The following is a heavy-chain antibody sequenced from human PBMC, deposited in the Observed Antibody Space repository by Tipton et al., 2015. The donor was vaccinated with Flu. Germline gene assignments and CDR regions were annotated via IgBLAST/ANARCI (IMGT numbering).Heavy chain of an antibody. CDR3: ARDSAAHYGMDV. J-gene: IGHJ6*02. CDR2: IYTSGNT. Sequence: GLVKPSETLSLTCNVSGGSLSGYYWSWIRQPAGKGLEWIGRIYTSGNTNYSPSLKSRVTMSVDTSKNQFSLKLSSVTAADTAVYYCARDSAAHYGMDVWGQGTTVTVSS. D-gene: IGHD6-13*01. V-gene: IGHV4-4*07. CDR1: GGSLSGYY.